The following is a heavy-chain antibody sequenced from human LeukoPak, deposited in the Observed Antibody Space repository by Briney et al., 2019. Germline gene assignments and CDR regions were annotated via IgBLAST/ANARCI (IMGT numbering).Heavy chain of an antibody. CDR3: ARQGTGYSFDY. CDR2: IYPGDSDT. Sequence: GESLKISCQVSGYSFTNYWIVWVRQMPGKGLEWMGIIYPGDSDTKYSPSFQGQVTFSADKSINIAYLQWSSLKASDTAMYYCARQGTGYSFDYWGQGTLVTVSS. J-gene: IGHJ4*02. V-gene: IGHV5-51*01. CDR1: GYSFTNYW. D-gene: IGHD2-8*02.